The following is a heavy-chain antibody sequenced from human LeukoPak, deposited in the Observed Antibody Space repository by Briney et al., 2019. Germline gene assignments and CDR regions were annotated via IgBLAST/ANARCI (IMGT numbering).Heavy chain of an antibody. J-gene: IGHJ4*02. CDR2: ISSSSSTI. V-gene: IGHV3-48*01. CDR3: ARGYYDSSGYALPPSY. CDR1: GFTFSSYE. Sequence: GGSLRLSCAASGFTFSSYEMNWVRQAPGKGLEWVSYISSSSSTIYYADSVKGRFTISRDNAKNSLYLQMNSLRAEDTAVYYCARGYYDSSGYALPPSYWGQGTLVTVSS. D-gene: IGHD3-22*01.